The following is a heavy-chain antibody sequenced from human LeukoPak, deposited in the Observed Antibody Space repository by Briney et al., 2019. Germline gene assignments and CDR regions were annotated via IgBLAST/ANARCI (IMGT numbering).Heavy chain of an antibody. CDR1: GFTFDDHG. V-gene: IGHV3-20*04. J-gene: IGHJ6*03. Sequence: GGSLRLSCVASGFTFDDHGMSWVRQAPGKGPEWVSGIKWNGGSTGYADSVKGRFTISRDNAKNSLYLQMNSLRAEDTAVYYCARTYSSSWYWSYYYYYMDVWGKGTTVTVSS. CDR2: IKWNGGST. CDR3: ARTYSSSWYWSYYYYYMDV. D-gene: IGHD6-13*01.